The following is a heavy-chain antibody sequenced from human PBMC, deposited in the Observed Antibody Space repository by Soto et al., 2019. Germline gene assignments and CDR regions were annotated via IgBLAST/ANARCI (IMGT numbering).Heavy chain of an antibody. CDR3: AKDGGLLVGAPSPLFGWYFDL. CDR2: ISYDGSNK. D-gene: IGHD1-26*01. CDR1: GFTFSSYG. V-gene: IGHV3-30*18. J-gene: IGHJ2*01. Sequence: QVQLVESGGGVVQPGRSLRLSCAASGFTFSSYGMHWVRQAPGKGLECVAVISYDGSNKYYADSVKGRFTISRDNSKNTLYRQMNSLRAEDTAVYYCAKDGGLLVGAPSPLFGWYFDLWGRGTLVTVSS.